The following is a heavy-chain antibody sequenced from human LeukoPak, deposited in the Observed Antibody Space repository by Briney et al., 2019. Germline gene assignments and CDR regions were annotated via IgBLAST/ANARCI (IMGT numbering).Heavy chain of an antibody. Sequence: GGSLRLSCLGSGFTFSSHHMDWVRQAPGKGLEWVSSVSSSSYYIYYADSVKGLFTISRDNAQNSVYLQMNSLRAEDTAVYYCVTELSGSFPTWGQGTLVTVSS. CDR1: GFTFSSHH. V-gene: IGHV3-21*01. CDR3: VTELSGSFPT. CDR2: VSSSSYYI. J-gene: IGHJ4*02. D-gene: IGHD1-26*01.